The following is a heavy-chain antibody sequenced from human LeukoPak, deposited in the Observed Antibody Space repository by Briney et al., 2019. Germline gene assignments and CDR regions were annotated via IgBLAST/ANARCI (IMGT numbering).Heavy chain of an antibody. J-gene: IGHJ4*02. D-gene: IGHD1-1*01. CDR3: ATPVTTRYEGHY. CDR1: GFTVSSNY. V-gene: IGHV3-21*01. CDR2: ISSSSSYI. Sequence: PGGSLRLSCAASGFTVSSNYMSWVRQAPGKGLEWVSSISSSSSYIYYADSVKGRFTISRDNAKNSLYLQMNSLRAEDTAVYYCATPVTTRYEGHYWGQGTLVTVSS.